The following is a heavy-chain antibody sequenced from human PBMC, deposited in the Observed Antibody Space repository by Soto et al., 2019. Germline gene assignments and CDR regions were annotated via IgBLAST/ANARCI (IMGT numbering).Heavy chain of an antibody. CDR3: ARTYDDSGPNSGGYGFDI. CDR1: GGSISSYY. Sequence: QVQLQESGPGLVQPSETLSLTCSVSGGSISSYYWSWIRQPPGKGLEWIAYIYNSGTTNYNPSLKSRTTISLDTSKNHFSLKLNSVSAADTAVYYCARTYDDSGPNSGGYGFDIWGQGTMVTVSS. V-gene: IGHV4-59*01. CDR2: IYNSGTT. D-gene: IGHD3-22*01. J-gene: IGHJ3*02.